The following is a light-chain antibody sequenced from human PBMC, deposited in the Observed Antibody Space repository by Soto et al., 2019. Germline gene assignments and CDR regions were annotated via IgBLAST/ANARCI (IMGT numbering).Light chain of an antibody. Sequence: QSVLTQPPSVSGAPGQRVTISCTGSRSNIGAGHVVHWYQQFPGRAPNLLIYGSSNRPSGVPDRFSGSKSGTSASLAITGLQAEDEADYYCQSYDNTLSASLFGGGTKLTVL. CDR1: RSNIGAGHV. CDR2: GSS. J-gene: IGLJ2*01. CDR3: QSYDNTLSASL. V-gene: IGLV1-40*01.